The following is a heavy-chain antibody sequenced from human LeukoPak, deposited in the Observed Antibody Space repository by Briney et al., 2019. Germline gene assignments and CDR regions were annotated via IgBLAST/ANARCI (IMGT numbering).Heavy chain of an antibody. CDR3: ARGAPGY. CDR2: IKVGGGT. CDR1: GGSLSDYS. Sequence: EPSESLSLTCAVYGGSLSDYSWTWIRQPPGKGLERIGQIKVGGGTKYTPSLNSRVTISLDTAKNQLSLKLRSVRAADTAVYYCARGAPGYWGQGTLVTVSS. J-gene: IGHJ4*02. V-gene: IGHV4-34*01.